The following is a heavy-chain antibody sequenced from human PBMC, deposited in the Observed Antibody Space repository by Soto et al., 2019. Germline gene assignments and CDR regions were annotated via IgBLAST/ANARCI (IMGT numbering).Heavy chain of an antibody. V-gene: IGHV1-18*01. Sequence: ASVKVSCKASGYTFTSYGISWVRQAPGQGLEWMGWISAYNGNTNYAQKLQGRVTMTTDTSTSTAYMELRSLRSDDTAVCYCARALLRFDYGRGPWFDPWGQGTLVTVSS. J-gene: IGHJ5*02. CDR2: ISAYNGNT. CDR3: ARALLRFDYGRGPWFDP. CDR1: GYTFTSYG. D-gene: IGHD4-17*01.